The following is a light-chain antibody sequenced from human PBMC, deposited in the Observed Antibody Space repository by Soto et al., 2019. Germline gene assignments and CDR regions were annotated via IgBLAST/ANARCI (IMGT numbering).Light chain of an antibody. CDR1: RSNIGSHV. CDR3: ATCDGSLDGPV. V-gene: IGLV1-44*01. Sequence: QLALTQPPSASGAPGQRVTISCSGSRSNIGSHVVQWFQHLPGTAPKLLMQNNNERPSGVPDRFSGSKSGTSASLAISGLQSVDEGDCYWATCDGSLDGPVFGGGTKLTVL. CDR2: NNN. J-gene: IGLJ2*01.